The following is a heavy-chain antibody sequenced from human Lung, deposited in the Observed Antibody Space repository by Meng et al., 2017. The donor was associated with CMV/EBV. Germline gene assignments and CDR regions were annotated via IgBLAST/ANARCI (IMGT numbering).Heavy chain of an antibody. Sequence: GESLKISCAASGFSIRDYFLTWVRRAPGKGLEWVSLINTIGSTEYADSVKGRFTISRDISKNTLYLQMSSLRAEDTAVYYCARNERDTAGNYYAGVDVWGRGNXVNGAS. V-gene: IGHV3-53*01. CDR2: INTIGST. J-gene: IGHJ6*04. D-gene: IGHD5-18*01. CDR1: GFSIRDYF. CDR3: ARNERDTAGNYYAGVDV.